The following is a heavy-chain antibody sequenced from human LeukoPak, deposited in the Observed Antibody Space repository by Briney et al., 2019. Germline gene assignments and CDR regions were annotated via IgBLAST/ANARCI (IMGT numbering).Heavy chain of an antibody. Sequence: GVLRLSCAASGFTFSSYAMNWARQAPGKGLEWVSTISGSGGSTYYADSVKGRFTISRDNSKNTLYLQMNSLRAEDTAVYYCAKDTDDVITMVRGNWFDPWGQGTLVTVSS. CDR3: AKDTDDVITMVRGNWFDP. CDR2: ISGSGGST. CDR1: GFTFSSYA. D-gene: IGHD3-10*01. J-gene: IGHJ5*02. V-gene: IGHV3-23*01.